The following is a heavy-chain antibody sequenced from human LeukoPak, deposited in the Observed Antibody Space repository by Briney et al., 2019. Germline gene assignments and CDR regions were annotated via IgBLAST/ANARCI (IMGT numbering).Heavy chain of an antibody. Sequence: SETLSLTCTVSGGSISRYYWSWIRQPPGKGLEWIGYIYYTGSTNYNPSLKSRVTISVDTSKNQFSLKLSSVTAADTAVYYCASLLGSNYYGSGSPRGYDAFDIWGQGTMVTVSS. J-gene: IGHJ3*02. V-gene: IGHV4-59*01. CDR3: ASLLGSNYYGSGSPRGYDAFDI. CDR2: IYYTGST. D-gene: IGHD3-10*01. CDR1: GGSISRYY.